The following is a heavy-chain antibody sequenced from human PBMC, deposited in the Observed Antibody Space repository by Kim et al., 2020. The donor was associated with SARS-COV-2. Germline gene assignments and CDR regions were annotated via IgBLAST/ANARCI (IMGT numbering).Heavy chain of an antibody. Sequence: GGSLRLSCAASGFTFSSYAMSWVRQAPGKGLEWVSAISGSGGSTYYADSVKGRFTISRDNSKNTLYLQMNSLRAEDTAVYYCAKTGTSMIVVVITTNYWYFDIWGRGTLVTVSS. V-gene: IGHV3-23*01. CDR1: GFTFSSYA. CDR2: ISGSGGST. D-gene: IGHD3-22*01. J-gene: IGHJ2*01. CDR3: AKTGTSMIVVVITTNYWYFDI.